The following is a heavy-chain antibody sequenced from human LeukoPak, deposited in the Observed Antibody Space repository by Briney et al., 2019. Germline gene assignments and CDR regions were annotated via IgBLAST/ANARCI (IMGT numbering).Heavy chain of an antibody. Sequence: KPGRSLRLSCAASGLTFSSYCMNWVRQAPGKGLEWVSSITSSRNYIYYVDSVKGRFTISRDNSKNTLYLQMNSLRAEDTAVYYCAKDATAVTTQGDYWGQGTLVAVSS. J-gene: IGHJ4*02. CDR1: GLTFSSYC. CDR3: AKDATAVTTQGDY. V-gene: IGHV3-21*01. D-gene: IGHD4-17*01. CDR2: ITSSRNYI.